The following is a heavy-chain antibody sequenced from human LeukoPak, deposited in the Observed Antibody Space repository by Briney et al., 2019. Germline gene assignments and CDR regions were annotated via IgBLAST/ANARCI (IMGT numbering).Heavy chain of an antibody. CDR2: IYYSGST. CDR3: ARVGIAVAAGPYYYMDV. Sequence: SETLSLTCTVSGGSISSYYWSWIRQPPGKGLEWIGYIYYSGSTYYNPSLKSRVTISVDTSKNQFSLKLSSVAAADTAVYYCARVGIAVAAGPYYYMDVWGKGTTVTVSS. J-gene: IGHJ6*03. V-gene: IGHV4-59*01. CDR1: GGSISSYY. D-gene: IGHD6-19*01.